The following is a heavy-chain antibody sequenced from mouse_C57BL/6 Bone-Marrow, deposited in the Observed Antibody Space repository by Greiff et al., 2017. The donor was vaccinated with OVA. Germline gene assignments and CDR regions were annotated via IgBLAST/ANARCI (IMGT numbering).Heavy chain of an antibody. J-gene: IGHJ3*01. CDR1: GFNIKDDY. V-gene: IGHV14-4*01. Sequence: VQLKESGAELVRPGASVKLSCTASGFNIKDDYMHWVKQRPEQGLEWIGWIDPENGDTEYASKFQGKATITADTSSNTAYLQLSGLTSEDTAVYYCTDGYGFAYWGQGALVTVSA. CDR2: IDPENGDT. CDR3: TDGYGFAY. D-gene: IGHD2-2*01.